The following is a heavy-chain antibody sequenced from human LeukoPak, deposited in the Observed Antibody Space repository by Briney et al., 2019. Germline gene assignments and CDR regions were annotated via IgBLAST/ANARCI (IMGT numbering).Heavy chain of an antibody. J-gene: IGHJ4*02. CDR1: GYTFSDYN. D-gene: IGHD3-10*01. CDR2: INANSGGT. CDR3: ACASGTYYNGNYFDY. V-gene: IGHV1-2*02. Sequence: ASVKVSCKASGYTFSDYNMHGVRQAPGQGPEWMGWINANSGGTNYAQKFQGRVTMTRDASISTAYMELSRLSSDDTAVYYCACASGTYYNGNYFDYWGQGTLVTVSS.